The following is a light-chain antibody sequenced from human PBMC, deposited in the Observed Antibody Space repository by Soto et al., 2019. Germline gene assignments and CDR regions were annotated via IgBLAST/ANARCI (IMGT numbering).Light chain of an antibody. V-gene: IGKV1-39*01. CDR3: QQSYSTPLT. Sequence: DSPITQSRSSVSAFVGDRVTITSRASQSVSNWLAWYQQKPGKAPKLLIYAASSLQSGVPSRFSGSGSGTDFTLTISSLQPEDFATYYCQQSYSTPLTFGGATKVDIK. CDR1: QSVSNW. CDR2: AAS. J-gene: IGKJ4*01.